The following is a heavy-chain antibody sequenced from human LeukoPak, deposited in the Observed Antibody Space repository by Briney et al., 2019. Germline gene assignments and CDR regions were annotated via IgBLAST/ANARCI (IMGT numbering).Heavy chain of an antibody. CDR3: AKEGQYCSSTSCYNPTNAFDI. CDR2: IRYDGSNK. D-gene: IGHD2-2*02. V-gene: IGHV3-30*02. Sequence: GGSLRLSCAASGFTFSSYGIHWVRQAPGKGLEWVAFIRYDGSNKYYADSVKGRFTISRDNSKNTLYLQMNSLRAEDTAVYYCAKEGQYCSSTSCYNPTNAFDIWGQGTMVTVSS. J-gene: IGHJ3*02. CDR1: GFTFSSYG.